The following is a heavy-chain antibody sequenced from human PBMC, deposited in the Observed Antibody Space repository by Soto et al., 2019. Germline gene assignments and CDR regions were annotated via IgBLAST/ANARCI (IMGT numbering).Heavy chain of an antibody. CDR1: GFTFSSYA. V-gene: IGHV3-30-3*01. J-gene: IGHJ4*02. CDR3: ARVPRRGSGWTGYFDY. D-gene: IGHD6-19*01. Sequence: GGSLRLSCAASGFTFSSYAMHWVRQAPGKGLEWVAVISYDGSNKYYADSVKGRFTISRDNSKNTLYLQMNSLRAEDTAVYYCARVPRRGSGWTGYFDYWGQGTLVTVSS. CDR2: ISYDGSNK.